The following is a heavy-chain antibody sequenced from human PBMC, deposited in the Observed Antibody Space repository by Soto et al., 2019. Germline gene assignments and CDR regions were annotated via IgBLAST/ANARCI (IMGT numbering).Heavy chain of an antibody. D-gene: IGHD3-22*01. J-gene: IGHJ4*02. Sequence: PGGSLRLSCATSGFTFSRYWMHWVRQVPGKGLVWVSRISSDGSSISYSDSVKGRFTISRDNAKNTLYLQMNSLRAEDTAVYYCARGRAYYYDSSGYYYLGAGDAQLFDYWGQGTLVTVSS. CDR1: GFTFSRYW. V-gene: IGHV3-74*01. CDR3: ARGRAYYYDSSGYYYLGAGDAQLFDY. CDR2: ISSDGSSI.